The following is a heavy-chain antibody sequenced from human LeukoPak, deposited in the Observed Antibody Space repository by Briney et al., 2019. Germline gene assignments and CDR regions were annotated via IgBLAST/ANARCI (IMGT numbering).Heavy chain of an antibody. CDR2: IYYSGST. D-gene: IGHD3-3*01. CDR3: ARGTYYDFQRRYYDFDY. V-gene: IGHV4-59*12. Sequence: SETLSLTCAVSGGSISSYYWSWIRQPPGKGLEWIGYIYYSGSTNYNPSLKSRGTISVDTSKNQFSLKLSSVTAADTDVYYCARGTYYDFQRRYYDFDYWGQGTLVTVPS. J-gene: IGHJ4*02. CDR1: GGSISSYY.